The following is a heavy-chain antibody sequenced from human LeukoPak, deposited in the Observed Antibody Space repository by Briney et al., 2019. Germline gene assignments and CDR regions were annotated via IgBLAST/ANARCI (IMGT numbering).Heavy chain of an antibody. J-gene: IGHJ4*02. D-gene: IGHD3-22*01. V-gene: IGHV1-24*01. CDR2: FDPEDGET. CDR3: ATVEPSYYDSSGYSD. Sequence: ASVKVSCEVSGYTLTELSMHWVRQAPGKGLEWMGGFDPEDGETIYAQKFQGRVTMTEDTSTDTAYMELSSLRSEDTAVYYCATVEPSYYDSSGYSDWGQGTLVTVSS. CDR1: GYTLTELS.